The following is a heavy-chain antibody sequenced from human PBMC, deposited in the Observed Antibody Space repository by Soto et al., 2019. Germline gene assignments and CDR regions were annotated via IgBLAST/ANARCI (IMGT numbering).Heavy chain of an antibody. CDR3: APRRLYGRYFDWLLSGWSISGIWFDP. Sequence: SGPTLVNPTQTLTLTCTFSGFSLSTSGVGVGWIRQPPGKALEWLALIYWDDDKRYSPSLKSRLTITKDTSKNQVVLTMTNMDPVDTATYYCAPRRLYGRYFDWLLSGWSISGIWFDPWGQGTLVTSPQ. D-gene: IGHD3-9*01. CDR1: GFSLSTSGVG. J-gene: IGHJ5*02. V-gene: IGHV2-5*02. CDR2: IYWDDDK.